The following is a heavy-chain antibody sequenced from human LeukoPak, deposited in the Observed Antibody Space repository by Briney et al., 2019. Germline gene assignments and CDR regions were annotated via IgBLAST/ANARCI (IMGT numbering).Heavy chain of an antibody. J-gene: IGHJ4*02. CDR3: ARARGYSYNPLFDC. V-gene: IGHV3-7*04. Sequence: PGGSLRLSCVASGFTFSIHWMSWVRQAPGKGLEWVANIKQDGGEFYYVGAAKGRFTTSRDNATNSLYLHMNRLRADDTAVYYCARARGYSYNPLFDCWGQGTLVTVSS. CDR2: IKQDGGEF. CDR1: GFTFSIHW. D-gene: IGHD5-18*01.